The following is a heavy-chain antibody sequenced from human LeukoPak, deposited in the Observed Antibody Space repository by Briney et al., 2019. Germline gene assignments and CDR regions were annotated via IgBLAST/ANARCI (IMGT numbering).Heavy chain of an antibody. CDR2: INHSGST. CDR3: ARLQGRGWYDY. V-gene: IGHV4-34*01. Sequence: SETLSLTCAVYGGSFSGYYWSWIRQPPGKGLEWIGEINHSGSTNYNPSLKSRVTISVDTSKNQFSLKLSSVTAADTAVYYCARLQGRGWYDYWGQGTLVTVSS. J-gene: IGHJ4*02. D-gene: IGHD6-19*01. CDR1: GGSFSGYY.